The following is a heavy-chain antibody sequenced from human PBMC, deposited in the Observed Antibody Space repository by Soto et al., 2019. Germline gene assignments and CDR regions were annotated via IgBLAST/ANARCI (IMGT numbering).Heavy chain of an antibody. D-gene: IGHD6-19*01. CDR3: ASTTIAVASSGFY. CDR2: ISSSSSYI. CDR1: GFTFSSYS. V-gene: IGHV3-21*01. J-gene: IGHJ4*02. Sequence: GGSLRLSCAASGFTFSSYSINWVRQAPGKGLEWVSSISSSSSYIYYADSVKGRFTISRDNAKNSLYLQMNSLRAEDTAVYYCASTTIAVASSGFYWGQGTLVTVSS.